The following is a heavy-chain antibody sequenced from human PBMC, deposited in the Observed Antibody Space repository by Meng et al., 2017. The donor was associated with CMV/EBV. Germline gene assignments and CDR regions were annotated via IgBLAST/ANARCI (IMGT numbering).Heavy chain of an antibody. J-gene: IGHJ4*02. Sequence: GESLKISCAASGFTVSSNYMSWVRQAPGQGLEWVSVIYSGGSTYYADSVKGRFTISRDNSKNTLYLQMNSLRAEDTAVYYCATTDYYGSGSYYTLDYWGQGTLVTVSS. CDR3: ATTDYYGSGSYYTLDY. CDR1: GFTVSSNY. D-gene: IGHD3-10*01. CDR2: IYSGGST. V-gene: IGHV3-53*01.